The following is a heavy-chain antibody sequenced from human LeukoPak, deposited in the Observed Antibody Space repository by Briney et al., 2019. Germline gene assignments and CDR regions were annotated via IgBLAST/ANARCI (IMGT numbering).Heavy chain of an antibody. J-gene: IGHJ4*02. Sequence: SETLSLTCAVYGGSFSGYHWSWIRQPPGKGLEWIGEINHSGSTNYNPSLKSRVTISVDTSKKQFSLKLSSVTAADTAVYYCVTYYFDSSGPKKNYWGQGTLVTVSS. V-gene: IGHV4-34*01. D-gene: IGHD3-22*01. CDR1: GGSFSGYH. CDR2: INHSGST. CDR3: VTYYFDSSGPKKNY.